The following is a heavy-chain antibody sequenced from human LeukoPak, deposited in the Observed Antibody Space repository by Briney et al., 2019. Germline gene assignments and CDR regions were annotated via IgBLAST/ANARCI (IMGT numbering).Heavy chain of an antibody. Sequence: GGSLRLSCAASGFTFSSYAMHWVRQAPGKGLEWVAVISYDGSNKYYADSVKGRFTISRDNSKNTLYLQMNSPRAEDTAVYYCASVVRGFWFDPWGQGTLVTVSS. V-gene: IGHV3-30*14. CDR3: ASVVRGFWFDP. D-gene: IGHD3-10*01. CDR2: ISYDGSNK. J-gene: IGHJ5*02. CDR1: GFTFSSYA.